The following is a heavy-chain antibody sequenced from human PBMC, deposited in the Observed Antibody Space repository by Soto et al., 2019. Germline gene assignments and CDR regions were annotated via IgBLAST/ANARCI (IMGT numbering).Heavy chain of an antibody. CDR2: ISYDGSNK. CDR1: GFTFSSYA. J-gene: IGHJ5*02. D-gene: IGHD2-2*02. Sequence: GGSLRLSCAASGFTFSSYAMHWVRQAPGKGLEWVAVISYDGSNKYYADSVKGRFTISRDNSKNTLYLQMNSLRAEDTAVYYCAREVSQLLYRRTWFDPWGQGTLVTVS. V-gene: IGHV3-30-3*01. CDR3: AREVSQLLYRRTWFDP.